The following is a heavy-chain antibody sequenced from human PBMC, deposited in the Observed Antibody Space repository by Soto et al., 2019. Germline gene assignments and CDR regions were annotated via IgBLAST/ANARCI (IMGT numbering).Heavy chain of an antibody. J-gene: IGHJ4*02. CDR3: ARGAYSSGKYYFDY. CDR1: GFTFSNYG. D-gene: IGHD6-19*01. CDR2: IWYDGSDK. V-gene: IGHV3-33*01. Sequence: QVQLVESGGGVVQPGRSLRLSCAASGFTFSNYGMHWVRQAPGKGLEWVALIWYDGSDKYYADSVKGRFTISRDNSKNTLYLQMNSLRAADTAVYYCARGAYSSGKYYFDYWGQGTLVTVSS.